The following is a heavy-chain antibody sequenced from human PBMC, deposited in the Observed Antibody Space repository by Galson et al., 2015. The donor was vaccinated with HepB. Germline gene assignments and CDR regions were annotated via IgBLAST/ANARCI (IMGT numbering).Heavy chain of an antibody. Sequence: SLRLSCAASEFTFNTYAMTWVRQAPGKGLEWVSSISGSGDNTFYADSVEGRFTISRDNSKNTLYLQMNSLRAEDTALYFCAEGLRRHSNTWYGAFDLWGQGTMVTVSS. J-gene: IGHJ3*01. CDR3: AEGLRRHSNTWYGAFDL. V-gene: IGHV3-23*01. CDR2: ISGSGDNT. D-gene: IGHD6-13*01. CDR1: EFTFNTYA.